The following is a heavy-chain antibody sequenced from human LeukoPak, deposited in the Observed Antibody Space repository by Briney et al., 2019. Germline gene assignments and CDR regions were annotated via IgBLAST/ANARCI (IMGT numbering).Heavy chain of an antibody. CDR2: IYYSGST. CDR1: GGSISSYD. V-gene: IGHV4-59*01. CDR3: ARGESYSSSWPPYYYYYCYMGG. D-gene: IGHD6-13*01. J-gene: IGHJ6*03. Sequence: SETLSLTCTASGGSISSYDWSWLRQPPGKGLEWMGYIYYSGSTNYNASLKSRVTISVATAKNQFALKLSSVNAADTAVYYCARGESYSSSWPPYYYYYCYMGGWGKGTTVTVSS.